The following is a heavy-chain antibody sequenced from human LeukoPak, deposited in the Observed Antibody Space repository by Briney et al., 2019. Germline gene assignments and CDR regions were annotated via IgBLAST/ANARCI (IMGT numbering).Heavy chain of an antibody. D-gene: IGHD3-10*01. J-gene: IGHJ4*02. V-gene: IGHV1-46*01. CDR3: ARDYYGSGSYYPRPFDY. CDR1: GYTFTSYY. CDR2: INPSGGST. Sequence: ASVKVSFKASGYTFTSYYMHWVRQAPGQGLEWMGIINPSGGSTSYAQKFQGRVTMTGDMSTSTVYMELSSLRSEDRAVYYCARDYYGSGSYYPRPFDYWGQGTLVTVSS.